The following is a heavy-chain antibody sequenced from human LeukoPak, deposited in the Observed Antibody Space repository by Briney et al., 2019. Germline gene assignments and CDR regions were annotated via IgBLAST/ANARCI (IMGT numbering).Heavy chain of an antibody. CDR1: GFTFSSYA. CDR2: ISSNGGST. J-gene: IGHJ6*03. CDR3: ARELYYYYYYMDV. V-gene: IGHV3-64*01. Sequence: GGSLRLSCAASGFTFSSYAMHWVRQAPGKGLEYVSAISSNGGSTYYANSVKGRFTISRDNSKNTLYLQMGSLRAEDMAVYYCARELYYYYYYMDVWGKGTTVTVSS.